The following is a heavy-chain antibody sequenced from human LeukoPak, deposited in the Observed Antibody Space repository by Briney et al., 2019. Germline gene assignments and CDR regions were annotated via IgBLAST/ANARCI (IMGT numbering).Heavy chain of an antibody. CDR1: GGTFSSYA. Sequence: SVKVSCKASGGTFSSYAISWVRQAPGQGLEWMGRIIPILGIANYAQKFQGRVTITADKSTSTAYMELSSLRSEDTAVYYCARSAENYYDSSGCFDYWGQGTLVTVSS. J-gene: IGHJ4*02. D-gene: IGHD3-22*01. CDR3: ARSAENYYDSSGCFDY. V-gene: IGHV1-69*04. CDR2: IIPILGIA.